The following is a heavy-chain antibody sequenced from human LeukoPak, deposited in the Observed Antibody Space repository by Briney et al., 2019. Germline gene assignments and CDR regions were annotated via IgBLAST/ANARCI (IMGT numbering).Heavy chain of an antibody. J-gene: IGHJ4*02. CDR1: GGSISSGSYY. V-gene: IGHV4-61*02. CDR2: IYTSGST. Sequence: SETLSLTCTVSGGSISSGSYYWSWIRQPAGKGLEWIGRIYTSGSTNYNPSLKSRVTISVDTSKNQFSLKLSSVTAADTAVYYCARDLVWGVFDYWGQGTLVTVSS. D-gene: IGHD2-8*01. CDR3: ARDLVWGVFDY.